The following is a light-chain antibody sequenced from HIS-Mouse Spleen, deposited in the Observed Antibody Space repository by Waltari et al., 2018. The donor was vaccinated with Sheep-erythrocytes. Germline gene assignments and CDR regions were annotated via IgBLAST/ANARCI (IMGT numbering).Light chain of an antibody. J-gene: IGKJ4*01. CDR1: QSISSY. V-gene: IGKV1-39*01. CDR2: AAS. Sequence: DIQITQSPSSLSASVGDRVTITCRARQSISSYLNWYQQKPGKAPKLLIYAASSLQSGVPSRFSGSGSGTDFTLTISSLQPEDFATYYCQQSYSTPPLPFGGGTKVEIK. CDR3: QQSYSTPPLP.